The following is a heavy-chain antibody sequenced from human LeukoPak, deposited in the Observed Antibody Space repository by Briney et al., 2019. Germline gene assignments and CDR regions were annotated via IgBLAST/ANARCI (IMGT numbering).Heavy chain of an antibody. D-gene: IGHD6-13*01. CDR3: ARVRSSSWYYYYYYMDV. V-gene: IGHV3-53*01. CDR1: GFTVSSNY. Sequence: GGSLRLSCAASGFTVSSNYMSWVRQAPGKGLEWVSVIYSGGSTYYADSVKGRFTISRDNSKNTLYLQMSSLRAEDTAVYYCARVRSSSWYYYYYYMDVWGKGTTVTVSS. J-gene: IGHJ6*03. CDR2: IYSGGST.